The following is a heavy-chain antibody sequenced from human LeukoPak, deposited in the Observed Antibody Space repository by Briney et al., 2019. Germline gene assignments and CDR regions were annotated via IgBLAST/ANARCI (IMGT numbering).Heavy chain of an antibody. CDR3: ARENYDILTGVLCGFDP. V-gene: IGHV1-18*01. Sequence: ASVKVSCKASGYTFTSYGISWVRQAPGQGLEWMGWISAYNGNTNYAQKLQGRVTMTTDTSTSTAYMELRSLRSDDTAVYYCARENYDILTGVLCGFDPWGQGTLVTVSS. CDR2: ISAYNGNT. D-gene: IGHD3-9*01. J-gene: IGHJ5*02. CDR1: GYTFTSYG.